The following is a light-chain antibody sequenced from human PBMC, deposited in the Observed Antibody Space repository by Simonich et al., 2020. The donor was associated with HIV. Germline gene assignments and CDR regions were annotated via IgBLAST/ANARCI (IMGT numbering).Light chain of an antibody. V-gene: IGLV1-40*01. CDR1: SSNIWAGYD. CDR3: QSYDSSLSGSV. J-gene: IGLJ3*02. Sequence: QSVLTQPPSVSGAPGQRVTISCPGSSSNIWAGYDVHWYPQLPGTAPKLLIYGNSNRPSGVPDRFSGSKSGTSASLAITGLQAEDEADYYCQSYDSSLSGSVFGGGTKLTVL. CDR2: GNS.